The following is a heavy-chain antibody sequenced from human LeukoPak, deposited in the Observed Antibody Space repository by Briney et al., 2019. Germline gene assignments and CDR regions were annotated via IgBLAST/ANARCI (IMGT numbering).Heavy chain of an antibody. CDR3: ASLLSPYHGSGGGGMDV. J-gene: IGHJ6*02. CDR1: GFTFSTHW. D-gene: IGHD3-10*01. CDR2: ISGDGSLT. Sequence: GGSLRLSCAASGFTFSTHWMYWVRHAPGKEVVWVSRISGDGSLTSYADSVRGRFTISRDNAKETLYLQMTSLRVEDTAVYSCASLLSPYHGSGGGGMDVWGQGTTVTVSS. V-gene: IGHV3-74*01.